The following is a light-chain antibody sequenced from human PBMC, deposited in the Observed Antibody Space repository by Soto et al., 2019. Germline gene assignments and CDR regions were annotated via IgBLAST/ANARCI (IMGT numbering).Light chain of an antibody. CDR1: QSVSNNY. CDR3: GPYCGAGT. CDR2: GAS. J-gene: IGKJ1*01. V-gene: IGKV3-20*01. Sequence: EIVLTQSPGTLSLSPGERATLSCRASQSVSNNYLAWYQQKPGQAPRLLIYGASNRATGIPDRFSGSGSGTDLSVTVRRRVYEGFVVYYWGPYCGAGTCGEGTKVDIK.